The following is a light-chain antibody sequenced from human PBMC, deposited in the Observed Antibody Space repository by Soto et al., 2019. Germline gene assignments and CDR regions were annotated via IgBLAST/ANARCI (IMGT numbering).Light chain of an antibody. J-gene: IGKJ5*01. Sequence: DVVVTQSPLSLSVTLGQPASISCRCSQSLVYSDGRTYLTWFQQRPGQSPRRLIYKVSNLDSGVPDRFSGSGSGTNVILKISRVESEDVGLYYCMQGTHVPFTFGQGTRLEIK. CDR2: KVS. V-gene: IGKV2D-30*01. CDR1: QSLVYSDGRTY. CDR3: MQGTHVPFT.